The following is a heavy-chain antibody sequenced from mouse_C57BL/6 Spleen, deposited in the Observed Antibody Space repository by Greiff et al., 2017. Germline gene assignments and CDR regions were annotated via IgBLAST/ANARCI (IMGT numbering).Heavy chain of an antibody. D-gene: IGHD1-1*01. CDR1: GFNFKDYY. Sequence: EVQLQQSGAELVRPGASVKLSCTASGFNFKDYYMHWVKQRPEQGLEWIGRIDPEDGDTEYAPKFQGKATLTADTSSNTAYLRLSSLTSEDTAVYYCTRITTVVATDAMDYWGQGTSVTVAS. CDR2: IDPEDGDT. J-gene: IGHJ4*01. V-gene: IGHV14-1*01. CDR3: TRITTVVATDAMDY.